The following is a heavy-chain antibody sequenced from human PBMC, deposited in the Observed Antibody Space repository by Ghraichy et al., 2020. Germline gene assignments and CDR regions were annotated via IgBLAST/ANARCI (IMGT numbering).Heavy chain of an antibody. Sequence: LSLTCAASGFIFNSYSMNWVRQAPGKGLEWVSSISSSSSFIYYADSVEGRFTISRDNAKNSLYLQMNSLIAEDTAVYYRARAASSGADQRVAFDLWGPGTMVPVSS. CDR1: GFIFNSYS. CDR2: ISSSSSFI. CDR3: ARAASSGADQRVAFDL. V-gene: IGHV3-21*01. D-gene: IGHD6-19*01. J-gene: IGHJ3*01.